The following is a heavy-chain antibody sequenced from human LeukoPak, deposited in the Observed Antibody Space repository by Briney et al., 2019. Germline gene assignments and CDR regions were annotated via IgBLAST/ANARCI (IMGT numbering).Heavy chain of an antibody. Sequence: GESLKISCKASGYSFTNTFIGWVRQMPGKGLEWMGIIYPGDSDTRYSPSFQGQVTISVDKSVTTAYLQWSSLQASDTAMYYCARPIAAAGTDLAYWGQGTLVTVSS. CDR2: IYPGDSDT. CDR3: ARPIAAAGTDLAY. D-gene: IGHD6-13*01. V-gene: IGHV5-51*01. J-gene: IGHJ4*02. CDR1: GYSFTNTF.